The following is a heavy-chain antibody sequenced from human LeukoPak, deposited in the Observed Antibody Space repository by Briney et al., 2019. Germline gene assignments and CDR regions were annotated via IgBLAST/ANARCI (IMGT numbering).Heavy chain of an antibody. CDR3: TRGNSGSYYNQGFDY. CDR1: GFTFGDYA. V-gene: IGHV3-49*04. J-gene: IGHJ4*02. Sequence: SLRLSCTASGFTFGDYAITWDRQAEGEWLEWVGFIRSKLYGGTKEYVASVKGRFTISRDDSKSIAYLQMNSLQTEDTAVYYCTRGNSGSYYNQGFDYWGQGTLVTVSS. D-gene: IGHD3-10*01. CDR2: IRSKLYGGTK.